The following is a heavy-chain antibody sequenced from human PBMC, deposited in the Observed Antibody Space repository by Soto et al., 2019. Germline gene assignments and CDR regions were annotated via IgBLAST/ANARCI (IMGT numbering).Heavy chain of an antibody. CDR3: ARDRDYDILTGYWAYFDY. J-gene: IGHJ4*02. CDR2: ISAYNGNT. Sequence: ASVKVSCKASGYTFPSYGISWVRQAPGQGLEWMGWISAYNGNTNYAQKLHGRVAMTTDTSTRTAYMELRSLRSDGTAVYYCARDRDYDILTGYWAYFDYWGQGTLVTVSS. D-gene: IGHD3-9*01. CDR1: GYTFPSYG. V-gene: IGHV1-18*04.